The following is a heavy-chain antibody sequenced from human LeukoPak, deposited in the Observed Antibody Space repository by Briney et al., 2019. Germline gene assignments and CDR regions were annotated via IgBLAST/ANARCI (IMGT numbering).Heavy chain of an antibody. CDR2: IYSGGST. V-gene: IGHV3-53*01. D-gene: IGHD4-17*01. CDR3: VITVTTDY. CDR1: GFTDSSNY. Sequence: QPGGSLRLSYTVSGFTDSSNYMIGVRHAPGKGLEWFSFIYSGGSTYYADSVKGRFTISRDNSKTTLYLQMKSLRAEERVVYYCVITVTTDYWGQGTLVTVSS. J-gene: IGHJ4*02.